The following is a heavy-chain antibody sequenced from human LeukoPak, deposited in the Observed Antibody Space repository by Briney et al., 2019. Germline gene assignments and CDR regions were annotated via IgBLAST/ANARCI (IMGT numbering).Heavy chain of an antibody. D-gene: IGHD4/OR15-4a*01. V-gene: IGHV3-53*01. CDR3: IRDYGDY. J-gene: IGHJ4*02. CDR1: GFTVSRKY. CDR2: IYTDAST. Sequence: PGGSLRLSCAASGFTVSRKYMSWVRQAPGKGLEWVAVIYTDASTYYADSVKGRFTISRDNSKNTAYLQMNSLRAEDTAVYYCIRDYGDYWGQGTLVTVSS.